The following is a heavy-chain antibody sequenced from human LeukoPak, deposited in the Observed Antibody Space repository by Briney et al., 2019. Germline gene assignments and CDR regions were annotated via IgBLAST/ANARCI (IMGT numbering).Heavy chain of an antibody. Sequence: ASVKVSCKASGYTFIGYYIHWVRQAPGQGLEWMGWINPNSGGTNYAQKFQGRVTMTRDTSISTAYMELSRLRSDDTAVYYCARASPARWDTDYWGQGTLVTVSS. J-gene: IGHJ4*02. CDR1: GYTFIGYY. V-gene: IGHV1-2*02. CDR3: ARASPARWDTDY. D-gene: IGHD1-26*01. CDR2: INPNSGGT.